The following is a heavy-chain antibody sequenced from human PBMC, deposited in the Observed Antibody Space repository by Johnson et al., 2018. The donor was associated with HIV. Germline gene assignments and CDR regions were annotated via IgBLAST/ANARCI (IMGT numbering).Heavy chain of an antibody. V-gene: IGHV3-11*04. CDR1: AFTFSDYY. J-gene: IGHJ3*02. D-gene: IGHD3-22*01. Sequence: QVQLVESGGGLVKPGGSLRLSCAASAFTFSDYYMTWMRQAPGKGLEWVSYISTSGSTIYYADSVKGRFSISRDNAKNSLYLQLNSLRAEDTAVYYCARDRGYWDAFDIWGQGTMVTVSS. CDR2: ISTSGSTI. CDR3: ARDRGYWDAFDI.